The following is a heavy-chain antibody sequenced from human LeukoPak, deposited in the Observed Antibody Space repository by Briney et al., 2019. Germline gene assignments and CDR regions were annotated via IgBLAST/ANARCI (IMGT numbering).Heavy chain of an antibody. D-gene: IGHD3-10*02. Sequence: ASVKVSCKASGYTFTNYYMHWGRQAPGQGLEWRGIIKPRGGSTTYAQRFEGRVIMTSDVSTSTVYLELISLKYDDTAVYYCARDRYTNFGRWFDPWGQGTQVIISS. J-gene: IGHJ5*02. V-gene: IGHV1-46*01. CDR1: GYTFTNYY. CDR2: IKPRGGST. CDR3: ARDRYTNFGRWFDP.